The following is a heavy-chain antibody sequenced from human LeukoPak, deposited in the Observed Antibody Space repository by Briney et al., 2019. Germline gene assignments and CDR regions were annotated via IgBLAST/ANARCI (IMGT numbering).Heavy chain of an antibody. CDR3: AREGVAVAEMFYYFDY. CDR2: ISAYNGNT. D-gene: IGHD6-19*01. Sequence: ALVKVSCKASGYTFTSYGISWVRQAPGQGLEWMGWISAYNGNTNYAQKLQGRVTMTTDTSTSTAYMELRSLRSDDTAVYYCAREGVAVAEMFYYFDYWGQGTLVTVSS. V-gene: IGHV1-18*01. J-gene: IGHJ4*02. CDR1: GYTFTSYG.